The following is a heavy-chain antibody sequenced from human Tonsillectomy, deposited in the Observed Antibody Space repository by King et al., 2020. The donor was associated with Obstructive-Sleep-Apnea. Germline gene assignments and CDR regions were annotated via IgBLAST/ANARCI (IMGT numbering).Heavy chain of an antibody. CDR3: ARDSLVYYYYGMDV. V-gene: IGHV3-74*01. CDR1: GFTFSSYW. D-gene: IGHD2-15*01. J-gene: IGHJ6*02. CDR2: INSDGSST. Sequence: VQLVESGGGLVQPGGSLRLSCAASGFTFSSYWMHWVRQAPGKGLGWVSRINSDGSSTSYADSVKGRFTISSDNAKNTLYLQMNSLRAEDTAVYYCARDSLVYYYYGMDVWGQGTTVTVSS.